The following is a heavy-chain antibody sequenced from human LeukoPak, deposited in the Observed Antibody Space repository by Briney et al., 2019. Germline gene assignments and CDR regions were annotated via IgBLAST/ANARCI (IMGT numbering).Heavy chain of an antibody. CDR3: ARGLRAVAARLELFLRVWFDP. J-gene: IGHJ5*02. CDR2: INHSGST. Sequence: SETLSLTCAVYGGSFSGYYWSWIRQPPGKGLGWIGEINHSGSTNYNPSLKSRVTISVDTSKNQFSLKLSSVTAADTAVYYCARGLRAVAARLELFLRVWFDPWGQGTLVTVSS. D-gene: IGHD2-15*01. CDR1: GGSFSGYY. V-gene: IGHV4-34*01.